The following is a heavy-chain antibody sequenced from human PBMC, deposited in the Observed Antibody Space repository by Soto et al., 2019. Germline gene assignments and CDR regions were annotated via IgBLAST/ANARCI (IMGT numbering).Heavy chain of an antibody. D-gene: IGHD1-26*01. Sequence: GSLRLSCATSGFTFSSYALSWVRQSPVKGLEWVSGISGSGDDTDYADSVKGRFTISRDNSKNTMYLQMNSLRVEDTAVYYCARDGVGGTTFFGYYDYWGQGTLVTVSS. CDR1: GFTFSSYA. CDR2: ISGSGDDT. J-gene: IGHJ4*02. CDR3: ARDGVGGTTFFGYYDY. V-gene: IGHV3-23*01.